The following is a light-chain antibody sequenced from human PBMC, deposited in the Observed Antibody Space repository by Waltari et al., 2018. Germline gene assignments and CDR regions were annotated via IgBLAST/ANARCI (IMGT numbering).Light chain of an antibody. CDR2: WGS. Sequence: DIVMTQSPDSLAVSLGEGATINCKSSQSVLSSSNNRNYLAWYQQKPGQPPKRPIYWGSPRESGVPDRFSGSGSGTDFTLTISSLQAEDVAVYYCHQYYTTPQTFGQGTKLEIK. CDR1: QSVLSSSNNRNY. CDR3: HQYYTTPQT. V-gene: IGKV4-1*01. J-gene: IGKJ2*01.